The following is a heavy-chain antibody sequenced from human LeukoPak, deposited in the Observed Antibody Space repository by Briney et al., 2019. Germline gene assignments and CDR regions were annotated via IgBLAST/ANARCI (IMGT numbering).Heavy chain of an antibody. D-gene: IGHD3-22*01. V-gene: IGHV4-31*03. CDR3: ARLHYYDSSGYYPDLDY. J-gene: IGHJ4*02. Sequence: SQTLSLTCTVSGGSISSGGYYWSWIRQHPGKGLEWIGYIYYSGSTYYNPPLKSRVTISVDTSKNQFSLKLSSVTAADTAVYYCARLHYYDSSGYYPDLDYRGQGTLVTVSS. CDR2: IYYSGST. CDR1: GGSISSGGYY.